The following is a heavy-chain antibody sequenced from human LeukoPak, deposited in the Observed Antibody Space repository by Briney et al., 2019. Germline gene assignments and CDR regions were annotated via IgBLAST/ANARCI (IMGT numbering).Heavy chain of an antibody. V-gene: IGHV3-23*01. D-gene: IGHD5-24*01. CDR2: ISGSGGST. CDR1: GFTFSSYA. J-gene: IGHJ5*02. CDR3: AKDRQRCLHQNWFDP. Sequence: GGSLRLSCAASGFTFSSYAMSWVRQAPGKGLEWVSAISGSGGSTYYADSVKGRFTISRDNSKNTLYLQMNSLRAEDTAVYYCAKDRQRCLHQNWFDPWGQGTLVTVSS.